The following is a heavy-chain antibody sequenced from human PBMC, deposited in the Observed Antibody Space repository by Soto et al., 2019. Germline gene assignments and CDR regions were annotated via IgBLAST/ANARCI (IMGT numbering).Heavy chain of an antibody. Sequence: QVQLVESGGGLVKPGGSLRLSCAVSGFTFSDYYMTWIRQAPGTGLEWVSYISSSTSHTNYADSVKGRFTISRDNAKNSLFLQMNSLRAEDTAVYYCARGRGAAADYFDFWGHGTLVTVSS. CDR2: ISSSTSHT. J-gene: IGHJ4*01. V-gene: IGHV3-11*05. CDR3: ARGRGAAADYFDF. CDR1: GFTFSDYY. D-gene: IGHD6-13*01.